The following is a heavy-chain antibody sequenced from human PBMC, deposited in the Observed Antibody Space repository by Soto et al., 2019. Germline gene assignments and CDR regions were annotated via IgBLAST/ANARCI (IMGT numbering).Heavy chain of an antibody. Sequence: GASVKVSCKASGGTFSSYAISWVRQAPGQGLEWMGGIIPIFGTANYAQKFQGRVTITADESTSTAYMELSSLRSEDTAVYYCARGNQDIVVVPAAFDPWGQGTLVTVSS. D-gene: IGHD2-2*01. CDR1: GGTFSSYA. CDR3: ARGNQDIVVVPAAFDP. J-gene: IGHJ5*02. CDR2: IIPIFGTA. V-gene: IGHV1-69*13.